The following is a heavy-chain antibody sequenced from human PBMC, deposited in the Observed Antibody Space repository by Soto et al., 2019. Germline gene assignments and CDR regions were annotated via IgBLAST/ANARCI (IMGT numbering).Heavy chain of an antibody. CDR2: IYPGDSDT. J-gene: IGHJ6*02. CDR1: GYDFATYW. D-gene: IGHD6-19*01. V-gene: IGHV5-51*01. CDR3: ARHRYNSGPTDNDMDV. Sequence: LGESLKISCKVSGYDFATYWIGWVRQMPGKGLEWMGIIYPGDSDTKYSPSFQGQVTISVDKSISTAYLQWSSLKASDTAMYYCARHRYNSGPTDNDMDVWGQGTTVTVSS.